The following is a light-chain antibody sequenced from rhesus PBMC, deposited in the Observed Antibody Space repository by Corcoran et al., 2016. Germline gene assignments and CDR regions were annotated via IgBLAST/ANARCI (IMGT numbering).Light chain of an antibody. J-gene: IGKJ3*01. CDR2: KVA. CDR1: QSLVHSDGNTD. Sequence: DVVMTQSPLSLPITPGQPASISCRSSQSLVHSDGNTDLSWYQQKPGQPPRLLIYKVANRYSWVPDSFSGSGAGTDFTLNSRRVGAEDVGVYYCVQGSKVPPFTFGPGTKLDIK. CDR3: VQGSKVPPFT. V-gene: IGKV2-62*02.